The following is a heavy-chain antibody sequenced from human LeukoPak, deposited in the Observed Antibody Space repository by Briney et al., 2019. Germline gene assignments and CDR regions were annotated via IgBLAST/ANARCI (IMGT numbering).Heavy chain of an antibody. Sequence: ETLSLTCTVSGGSISSSRYYWGWIRQPPGKGLEWVASIKQDGSVEYYVDSVKGRFTISRDNAKNSHYLQMNSLRVEDMAVYYCARWADDSGIYYIASWGQGTLVTVSS. D-gene: IGHD3-10*01. CDR2: IKQDGSVE. CDR3: ARWADDSGIYYIAS. J-gene: IGHJ5*02. V-gene: IGHV3-7*01. CDR1: GGSISSSRYY.